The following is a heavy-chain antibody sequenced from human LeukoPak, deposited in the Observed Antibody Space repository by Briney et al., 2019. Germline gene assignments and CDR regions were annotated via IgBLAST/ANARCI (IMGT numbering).Heavy chain of an antibody. D-gene: IGHD3-3*02. CDR3: ARGISGNSYYDY. V-gene: IGHV4-31*03. J-gene: IGHJ4*02. CDR1: GGSIRRGRYY. Sequence: SETLSLSSTVAGGSIRRGRYYWSWIRQHPGKGLEYIGYIYYSGSTYYNPSLKSRVTISVDTSKNQFSLKLSSVTAADTAVYYCARGISGNSYYDYWVQGTLVTVSS. CDR2: IYYSGST.